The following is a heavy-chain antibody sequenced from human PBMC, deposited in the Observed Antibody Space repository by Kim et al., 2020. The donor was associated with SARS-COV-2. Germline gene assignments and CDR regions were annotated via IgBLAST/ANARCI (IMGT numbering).Heavy chain of an antibody. CDR2: ISAYNGNT. CDR3: ARAWSVVAATGRHYYYGMDV. Sequence: ASVKVSCKASGYTFTSYGISWVRQAPGQGLEWMGWISAYNGNTNYAQKLQGRVTMTTDTSTSTAYMELRSLRSDDTAVYYCARAWSVVAATGRHYYYGMDVWGQGTTVTVSS. V-gene: IGHV1-18*01. D-gene: IGHD2-15*01. CDR1: GYTFTSYG. J-gene: IGHJ6*02.